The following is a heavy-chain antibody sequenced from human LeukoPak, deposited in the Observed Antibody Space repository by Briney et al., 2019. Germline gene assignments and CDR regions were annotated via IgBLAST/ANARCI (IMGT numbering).Heavy chain of an antibody. CDR1: GFTFDDYA. V-gene: IGHV3-9*01. J-gene: IGHJ4*02. Sequence: GGSLRLSCAASGFTFDDYAMHWVRQAPGKGLEWVSGISWNSGSIGYADSVKGRFTISRDNAKNSLYLQMNSLRAEDTALYYCAKDMGVEMATIRFDYWGQGTLVTVSS. CDR2: ISWNSGSI. CDR3: AKDMGVEMATIRFDY. D-gene: IGHD5-24*01.